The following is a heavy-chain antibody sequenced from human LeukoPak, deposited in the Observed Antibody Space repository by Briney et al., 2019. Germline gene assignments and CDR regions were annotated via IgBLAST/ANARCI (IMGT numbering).Heavy chain of an antibody. CDR1: GFTFSSYG. CDR2: ISYDGSNK. Sequence: PGGSLRLSCAASGFTFSSYGMHWVRQAPGKGLEWVAVISYDGSNKYYADFVKGRFTISRDNSKNTLYLQMNSLRAEDTAVYYCAKEGDSAVAGTFTYWGQGTLVTVSS. CDR3: AKEGDSAVAGTFTY. V-gene: IGHV3-30*18. D-gene: IGHD6-19*01. J-gene: IGHJ4*02.